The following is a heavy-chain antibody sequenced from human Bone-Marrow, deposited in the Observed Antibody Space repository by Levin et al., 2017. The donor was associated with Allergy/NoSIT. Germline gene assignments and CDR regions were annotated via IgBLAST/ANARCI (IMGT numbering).Heavy chain of an antibody. CDR1: GDSMSSGGYS. J-gene: IGHJ5*02. D-gene: IGHD3-10*01. V-gene: IGHV4-30-2*01. Sequence: SETLSLTCAVSGDSMSSGGYSWSWIRQPPGKGLEWIGHIFHSGSAYYNPALKSRVTISVDRSKNQFSLKLSSVTAADTAVYYCARGWRITLLRGEILNWFDPWGRGTLVIVSS. CDR2: IFHSGSA. CDR3: ARGWRITLLRGEILNWFDP.